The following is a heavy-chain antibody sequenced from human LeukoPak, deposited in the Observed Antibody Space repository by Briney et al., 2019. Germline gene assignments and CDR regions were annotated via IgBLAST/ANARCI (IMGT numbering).Heavy chain of an antibody. CDR3: ARGVITFGGVIVTSYYFDY. CDR1: SGSISSSNW. CDR2: IYHSGST. D-gene: IGHD3-16*02. V-gene: IGHV4-4*02. J-gene: IGHJ4*02. Sequence: SGTLSLTCAVSSGSISSSNWWSWVRQPPGKGLEWIGEIYHSGSTNYNPSLKSRVTISVDKSKNQFSLKLSSVTAADTAVYYCARGVITFGGVIVTSYYFDYWGQGTLVTVSS.